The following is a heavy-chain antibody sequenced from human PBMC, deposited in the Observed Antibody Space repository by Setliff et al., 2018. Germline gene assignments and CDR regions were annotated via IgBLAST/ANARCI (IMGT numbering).Heavy chain of an antibody. D-gene: IGHD3-22*01. CDR1: GYTFSDYY. CDR2: IDPKSGGA. Sequence: ASVKVSCKASGYTFSDYYMYWVRQAPGQGLEWMGWIDPKSGGAHYAQKFRGRVTMSRETSISTDYMELSRLTSDDTAVYYCARGGIYNYVSSAYFDLWGQGSMVTVSS. CDR3: ARGGIYNYVSSAYFDL. V-gene: IGHV1-2*02. J-gene: IGHJ3*01.